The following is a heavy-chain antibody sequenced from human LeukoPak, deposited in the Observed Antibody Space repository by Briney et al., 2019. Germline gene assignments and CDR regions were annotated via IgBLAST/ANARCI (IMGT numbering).Heavy chain of an antibody. CDR1: GYSISSGYY. CDR3: ARYFSGYSAYDS. J-gene: IGHJ4*02. D-gene: IGHD5-12*01. V-gene: IGHV4-38-2*02. CDR2: IYHSGST. Sequence: SETLSLTCTVSGYSISSGYYWGWIRQPPGKGLEWIGSIYHSGSTYYNPSLKSRVTISVDKSKNQFSLTLNSVTGADTAVYYCARYFSGYSAYDSWGQGTLVIVSS.